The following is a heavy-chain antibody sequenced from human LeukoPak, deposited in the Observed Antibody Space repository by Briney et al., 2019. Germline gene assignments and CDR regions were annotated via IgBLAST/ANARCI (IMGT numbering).Heavy chain of an antibody. CDR2: IYTSGST. J-gene: IGHJ4*02. D-gene: IGHD5-24*01. CDR1: GGSVSSYY. CDR3: ARYRWLQSGYFDY. Sequence: SETLSLTCTVSGGSVSSYYWSWIRQPAGKGLEWIGRIYTSGSTNYNPSLKSRVAISLDTSKNQFSLKLSSVTAADTAVYYCARYRWLQSGYFDYWGQGTLVTVSS. V-gene: IGHV4-4*07.